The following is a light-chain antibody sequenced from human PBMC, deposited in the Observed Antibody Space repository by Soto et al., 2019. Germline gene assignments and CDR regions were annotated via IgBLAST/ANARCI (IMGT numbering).Light chain of an antibody. Sequence: DIVMTRSPDSLAVSLGERATINCKSSQSVLYNSDNKNYLAWYQQKSGQPPKLLIYWASTRESGVPDRFSGSGSGTDFTLTISSLQAEDVALYYCQQYYSTPRTFGQGTKVEI. J-gene: IGKJ1*01. V-gene: IGKV4-1*01. CDR2: WAS. CDR3: QQYYSTPRT. CDR1: QSVLYNSDNKNY.